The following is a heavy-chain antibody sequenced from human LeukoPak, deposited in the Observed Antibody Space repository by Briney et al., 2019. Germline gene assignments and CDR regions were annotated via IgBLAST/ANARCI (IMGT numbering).Heavy chain of an antibody. CDR1: GFTFSSYW. CDR3: AAQAYYYYYMDV. Sequence: GGSLRLSCAASGFTFSSYWMNWVRQAPGKGLEWVANIKQDGSEKYYVDSVKGRFTISRDNAKNSLYLQMNSLRAEDTAVYYCAAQAYYYYYMDVWGKGTTVTVSS. CDR2: IKQDGSEK. J-gene: IGHJ6*03. V-gene: IGHV3-7*01.